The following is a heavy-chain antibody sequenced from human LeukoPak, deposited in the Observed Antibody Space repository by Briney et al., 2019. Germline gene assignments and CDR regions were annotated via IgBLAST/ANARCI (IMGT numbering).Heavy chain of an antibody. J-gene: IGHJ2*01. CDR2: ISAYNGNT. V-gene: IGHV1-18*01. CDR3: AKGGADRDYGYWYFDL. D-gene: IGHD4-17*01. CDR1: GYTFTSYG. Sequence: GASVKVSCKASGYTFTSYGISWVRQAPGQGLEWMGWISAYNGNTNYAQKLQGRVTMTTDTSTSTAYMELRSLRSDDTAVYYCAKGGADRDYGYWYFDLWGRGTLVTVSS.